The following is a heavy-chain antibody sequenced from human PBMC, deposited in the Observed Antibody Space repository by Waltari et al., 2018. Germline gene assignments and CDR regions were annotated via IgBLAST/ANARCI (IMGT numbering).Heavy chain of an antibody. J-gene: IGHJ3*01. CDR3: ARWGDTAMVTS. Sequence: QVQLQQWGAGLLKPSETLSLTCAVYGGSFSGYYWSGIRQPPGKGLEWIGELTHSGSTNYNPSLTSRVTISVDTSKNQFSLKLSSVTAAYTAVYYCARWGDTAMVTSWGQGTMVTVSS. CDR1: GGSFSGYY. CDR2: LTHSGST. V-gene: IGHV4-34*01. D-gene: IGHD5-18*01.